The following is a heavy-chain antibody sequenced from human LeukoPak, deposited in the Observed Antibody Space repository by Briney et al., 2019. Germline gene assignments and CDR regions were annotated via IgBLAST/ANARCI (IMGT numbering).Heavy chain of an antibody. J-gene: IGHJ4*02. D-gene: IGHD5-18*01. CDR2: SSGSGDST. CDR3: AKPAVDTPFDY. CDR1: GFTFSSYA. Sequence: GASLRLSCAASGFTFSSYAMTWVRQAPGKGLEWVSGSSGSGDSTYYADSVKGRFTISRDNSKNTLYLQMNSLRAEDTAVYYCAKPAVDTPFDYWGQGTLVTVSS. V-gene: IGHV3-23*01.